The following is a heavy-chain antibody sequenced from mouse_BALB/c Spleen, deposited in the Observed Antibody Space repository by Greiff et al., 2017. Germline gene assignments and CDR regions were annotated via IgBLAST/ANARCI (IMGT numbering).Heavy chain of an antibody. V-gene: IGHV1-12*01. CDR2: IYPGNGDT. Sequence: QVQLQQSGAELVKPGASVKMSCKASGYTFTSYNMHWVKQTPGQGLEWIGAIYPGNGDTSYNQKFKGKATLTADKSSSTAYMQLSSLTSEDSAVYYCASGDYYGSRAWFAYWGQGTLVTVSA. CDR1: GYTFTSYN. J-gene: IGHJ3*01. CDR3: ASGDYYGSRAWFAY. D-gene: IGHD1-1*01.